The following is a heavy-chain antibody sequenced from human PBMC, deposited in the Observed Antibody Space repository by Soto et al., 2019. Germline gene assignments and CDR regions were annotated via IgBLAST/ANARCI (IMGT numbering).Heavy chain of an antibody. CDR2: INPNSGGT. Sequence: ASVKVSCKASGYTFTGYYMHWVRQAPGQGLEWMGWINPNSGGTNYAQKFQGWVTMTRDTAISTAYMELSRLRSDDTSVYYCARRPPGISDAFDIWGEGTMVTVSS. D-gene: IGHD2-15*01. J-gene: IGHJ3*02. CDR3: ARRPPGISDAFDI. CDR1: GYTFTGYY. V-gene: IGHV1-2*04.